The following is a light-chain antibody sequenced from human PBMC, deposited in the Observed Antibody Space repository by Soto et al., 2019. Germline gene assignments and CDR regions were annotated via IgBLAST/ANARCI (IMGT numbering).Light chain of an antibody. Sequence: EIVLTQSPGSLSLSPGERATLSCRASQSVSSNFLAWYRQKPGQAPRLLIYGASNRATGIPDRFSGSGSGTDFTLTISRLEPEDFAVYYCQQYGDSPRTFGQGTKVDIK. J-gene: IGKJ1*01. V-gene: IGKV3-20*01. CDR2: GAS. CDR1: QSVSSNF. CDR3: QQYGDSPRT.